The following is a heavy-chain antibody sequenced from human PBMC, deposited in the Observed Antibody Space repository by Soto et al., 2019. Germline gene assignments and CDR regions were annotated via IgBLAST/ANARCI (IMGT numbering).Heavy chain of an antibody. CDR2: IIPRFGSA. J-gene: IGHJ4*02. Sequence: QVQLVQSGAEVKKPGSSVKVSCKASGGTFSSYAISWVRQAPGQGLEWMGGIIPRFGSANYAQKLQGRASSTADEATSTAYMELSSLRSEDTAVYYCARDRYYDSSGYYYESGYWGQGTLVTVSS. D-gene: IGHD3-22*01. V-gene: IGHV1-69*12. CDR3: ARDRYYDSSGYYYESGY. CDR1: GGTFSSYA.